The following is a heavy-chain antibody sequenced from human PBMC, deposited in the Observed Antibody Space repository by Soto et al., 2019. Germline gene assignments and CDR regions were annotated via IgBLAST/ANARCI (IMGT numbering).Heavy chain of an antibody. J-gene: IGHJ4*02. D-gene: IGHD3-16*02. Sequence: ASVKVSCKASGYTSTSYYMHWVRQAPGQGLEWMGIINPSGGSTSYAQKFQGRVTMTRDTSTSTVYMELSSLRSEDTAVYYCARELYYDYVWGSYRPNSPFDYWGQGTLVTVSS. CDR2: INPSGGST. CDR3: ARELYYDYVWGSYRPNSPFDY. V-gene: IGHV1-46*01. CDR1: GYTSTSYY.